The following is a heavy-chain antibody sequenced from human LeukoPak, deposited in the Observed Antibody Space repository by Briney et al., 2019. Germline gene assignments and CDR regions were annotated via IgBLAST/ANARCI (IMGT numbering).Heavy chain of an antibody. V-gene: IGHV4-39*01. J-gene: IGHJ6*02. Sequence: SETLSLTCTVSGGSISSSSYYWGWIRQPPGKGLEWIGSIYYSGSTYYNPSLKSRVTISVDTSKNQFSLKLSSVTAADTAVYYCARNIAAAGTIHYGMDVWGQGTTVTVSS. CDR2: IYYSGST. D-gene: IGHD6-13*01. CDR1: GGSISSSSYY. CDR3: ARNIAAAGTIHYGMDV.